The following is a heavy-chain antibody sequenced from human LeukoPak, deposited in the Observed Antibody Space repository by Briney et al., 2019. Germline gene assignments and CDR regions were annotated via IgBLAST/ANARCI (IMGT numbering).Heavy chain of an antibody. CDR3: ARRYYDSSGYRFDP. V-gene: IGHV4-39*07. Sequence: SETLSLTCSVSGDSISTSSYYWGWIRQPPGNGLEWIGTIYYSGSTYYNPSLTSRVTISVDTSKNQFSLKLSSVTAADTAVYYCARRYYDSSGYRFDPWGQGTLVTVSS. CDR1: GDSISTSSYY. D-gene: IGHD3-22*01. CDR2: IYYSGST. J-gene: IGHJ5*02.